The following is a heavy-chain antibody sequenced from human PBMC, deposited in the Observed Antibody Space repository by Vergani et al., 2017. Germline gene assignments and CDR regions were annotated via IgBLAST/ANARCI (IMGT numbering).Heavy chain of an antibody. V-gene: IGHV1-69-2*01. CDR3: ATPQTVTTGGMEV. J-gene: IGHJ6*02. CDR1: GYTFTDHY. D-gene: IGHD4-17*01. Sequence: EVQLVQSGAEVKKPGATMKLSCKVSGYTFTDHYMHWVKQAPGKGLEWMGLVDPEDGETIYAEKFKGRVTIAAATSTDTAHLELSSLRSEDTAVYYCATPQTVTTGGMEVWGQGTTVIVSS. CDR2: VDPEDGET.